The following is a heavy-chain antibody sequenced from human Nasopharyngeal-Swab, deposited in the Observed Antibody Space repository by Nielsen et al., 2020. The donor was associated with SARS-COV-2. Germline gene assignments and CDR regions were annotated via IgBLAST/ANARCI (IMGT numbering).Heavy chain of an antibody. D-gene: IGHD4-17*01. J-gene: IGHJ4*02. CDR3: ARDAPAHYGAFY. CDR1: GFTFSSFG. CDR2: IAHDASNE. Sequence: GGSLRLSCAASGFTFSSFGMHWVRQAPGKGLEWVAFIAHDASNEYYGDSVKGRFSISRDSSKNTLYLQMGSLRGEDTAVYYCARDAPAHYGAFYWGPGTLVTVSS. V-gene: IGHV3-30*03.